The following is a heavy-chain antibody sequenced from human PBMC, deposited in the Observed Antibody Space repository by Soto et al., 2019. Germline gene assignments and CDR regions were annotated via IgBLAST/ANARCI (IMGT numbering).Heavy chain of an antibody. CDR1: GYTFTSYG. CDR2: ISGYNGNT. D-gene: IGHD2-15*01. V-gene: IGHV1-18*01. J-gene: IGHJ6*02. Sequence: ASVKVSCKASGYTFTSYGISWVRQAPGQGLEWMGWISGYNGNTNYAQKLRGRLTMTIDSSRNTAYMELRSLRSDDTAVYYCARFSGGSYNTYYFYYGMDVWGQGTTVTVSS. CDR3: ARFSGGSYNTYYFYYGMDV.